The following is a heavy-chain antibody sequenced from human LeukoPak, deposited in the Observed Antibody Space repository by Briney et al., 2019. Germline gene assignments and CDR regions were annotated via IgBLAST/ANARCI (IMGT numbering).Heavy chain of an antibody. CDR2: IWYDRSND. CDR1: GGSFSGYY. CDR3: ARSIPRYDGSAYYPDY. Sequence: PSETLSLTCAVYGGSFSGYYWSWIRQPPGKGLEWVAVIWYDRSNDDYADSVKGRFTISRDNSKNTLYLQMNSLRAEDTAVYYCARSIPRYDGSAYYPDYWGQGTLVTVSS. V-gene: IGHV3-33*08. D-gene: IGHD3-22*01. J-gene: IGHJ4*02.